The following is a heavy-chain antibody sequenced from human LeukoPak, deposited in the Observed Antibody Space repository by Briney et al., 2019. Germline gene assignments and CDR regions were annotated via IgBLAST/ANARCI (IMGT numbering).Heavy chain of an antibody. D-gene: IGHD5-12*01. CDR3: ARAGLYSGSGLDY. J-gene: IGHJ4*02. CDR1: GFAFSSYN. CDR2: ISSGSGYM. V-gene: IGHV3-21*01. Sequence: GGSLRLSCAASGFAFSSYNRNWVRQSPGKGLEWVSSISSGSGYMYYADSVKGRFTISRDNAKNSLYLEMSSLRAEDTAVYYCARAGLYSGSGLDYWGQGTLVTVSS.